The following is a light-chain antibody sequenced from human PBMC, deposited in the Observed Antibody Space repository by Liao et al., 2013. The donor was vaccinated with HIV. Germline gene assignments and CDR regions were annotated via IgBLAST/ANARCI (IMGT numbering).Light chain of an antibody. CDR3: QAWDSSTLDWV. J-gene: IGLJ3*02. Sequence: SYDLTQPPSVSVSPGQTASMTCSGDKLGDKYASWYQQKPGQAPVMVISHDSERPSGIPERFSGSNSGNTATLTISGAQPMDEADYYCQAWDSSTLDWVFGGGTKLTVL. CDR1: KLGDKY. V-gene: IGLV3-1*01. CDR2: HDS.